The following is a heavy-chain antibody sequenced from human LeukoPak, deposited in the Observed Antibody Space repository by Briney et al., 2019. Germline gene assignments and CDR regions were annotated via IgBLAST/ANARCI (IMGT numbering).Heavy chain of an antibody. V-gene: IGHV3-23*01. CDR3: ARSENGDYVA. CDR2: ISGSGATT. D-gene: IGHD4-17*01. CDR1: GFTFSSYA. J-gene: IGHJ5*02. Sequence: GGSLRLSCAASGFTFSSYAMSWVRQAPGKGLEWVSTISGSGATTYFSDSVKGRFTISRDDSKNTLYLQMNSLRGEDTAVYYCARSENGDYVAWGQGALVTVYS.